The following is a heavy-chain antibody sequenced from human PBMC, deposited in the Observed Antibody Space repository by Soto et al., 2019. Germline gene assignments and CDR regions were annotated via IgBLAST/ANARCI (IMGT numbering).Heavy chain of an antibody. Sequence: EVQLVESGGGLVQPGGSLRLSCADFGFTFSNYWMSWVSQAPVTGLEWVGNIKQDGSEKTYVDSVKGRFTISRDNPKNSLYLQMNSLRAEDTAVYYCARIASAGRGWDVWGQGTTVVVSS. D-gene: IGHD6-13*01. CDR3: ARIASAGRGWDV. CDR2: IKQDGSEK. V-gene: IGHV3-7*01. CDR1: GFTFSNYW. J-gene: IGHJ6*02.